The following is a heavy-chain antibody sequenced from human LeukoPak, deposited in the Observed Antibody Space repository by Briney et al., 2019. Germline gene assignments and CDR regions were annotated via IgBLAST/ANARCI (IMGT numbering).Heavy chain of an antibody. CDR2: IYYSGST. CDR3: ARGESSGSNWFDP. CDR1: GGSIGSYY. V-gene: IGHV4-59*01. Sequence: SETLSLTCTVSGGSIGSYYWNWIRQPPGRGLDWIGYIYYSGSTNYNPSLKSRVTISVDTSKNQFSLKLSSVTAADTAVYYCARGESSGSNWFDPWGQGTLVTVSS. J-gene: IGHJ5*02. D-gene: IGHD3-22*01.